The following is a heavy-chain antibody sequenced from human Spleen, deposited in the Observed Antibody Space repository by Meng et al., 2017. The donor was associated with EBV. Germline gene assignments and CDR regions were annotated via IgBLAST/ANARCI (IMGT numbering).Heavy chain of an antibody. J-gene: IGHJ4*02. Sequence: LQLVQSGAEVKKPGATVRVSCKVSGYTFTDYSLHWVQQAPGKGLEWMGVVDPENGERIYTKKFQGRVTITADTSTDTSYMDLSSLSFEDTAIYYCATEVGFRSFDYWGQGTLVTVSS. D-gene: IGHD2-15*01. CDR3: ATEVGFRSFDY. CDR2: VDPENGER. CDR1: GYTFTDYS. V-gene: IGHV1-69-2*01.